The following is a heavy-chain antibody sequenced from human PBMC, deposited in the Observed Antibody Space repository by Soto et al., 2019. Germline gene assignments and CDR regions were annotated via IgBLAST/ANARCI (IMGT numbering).Heavy chain of an antibody. J-gene: IGHJ6*03. CDR2: ISHSGNT. Sequence: SETLSLTCTVSGGSVSDENWWGWVRQPPEKGLEWIGEISHSGNTKYGPSLQGRVTVLLDKSKNQFSLTLGSVTAADTAIYYCVRPYYFYMEVWGKGTTVTAP. CDR3: VRPYYFYMEV. V-gene: IGHV4-4*02. CDR1: GGSVSDENW.